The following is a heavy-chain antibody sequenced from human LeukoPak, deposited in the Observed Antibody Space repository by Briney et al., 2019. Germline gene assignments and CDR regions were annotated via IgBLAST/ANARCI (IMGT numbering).Heavy chain of an antibody. Sequence: GGSLRLSCAASGFTFSSKYMRWVRQAPGRGVEWVSVIYSGGGTRYADSVKGRCNISREKSKNTLYLKMKSMRADDTAVYYCACSGPYTNGGVMNDYWGQGTLVTVSS. V-gene: IGHV3-66*01. CDR1: GFTFSSKY. D-gene: IGHD3-16*01. J-gene: IGHJ4*02. CDR3: ACSGPYTNGGVMNDY. CDR2: IYSGGGT.